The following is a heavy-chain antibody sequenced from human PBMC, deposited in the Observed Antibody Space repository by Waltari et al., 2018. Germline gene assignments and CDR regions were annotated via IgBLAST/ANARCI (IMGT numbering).Heavy chain of an antibody. J-gene: IGHJ4*02. Sequence: QVQLQESGPGLVKPSETLSLTCAVSGYSISSGYYWGWLRQPPGKGLEWIGSIYHSGSTYYNPSLKSRVTISVDTSKNQFSLKLSSVTAADTAVYYCARRGGMGRRYYFDYWGQGTLVTVSS. V-gene: IGHV4-38-2*01. CDR1: GYSISSGYY. CDR3: ARRGGMGRRYYFDY. CDR2: IYHSGST. D-gene: IGHD3-16*01.